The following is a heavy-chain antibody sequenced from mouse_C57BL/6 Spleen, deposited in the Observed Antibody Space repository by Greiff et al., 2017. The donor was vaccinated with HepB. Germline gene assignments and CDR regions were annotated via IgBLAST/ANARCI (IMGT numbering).Heavy chain of an antibody. D-gene: IGHD1-1*01. V-gene: IGHV1-15*01. CDR1: GYTFTDYE. CDR3: TRRGVYYYGSSPFAY. CDR2: IDPETGGT. J-gene: IGHJ3*01. Sequence: VQLQESGAELVRPGASVTLSCKASGYTFTDYEMHWVKQTPVHGLEWIGAIDPETGGTAYNQKFKGKAILTADKSSSTAYMELRSLTSEDSAVYYCTRRGVYYYGSSPFAYWGQGTLVTVSA.